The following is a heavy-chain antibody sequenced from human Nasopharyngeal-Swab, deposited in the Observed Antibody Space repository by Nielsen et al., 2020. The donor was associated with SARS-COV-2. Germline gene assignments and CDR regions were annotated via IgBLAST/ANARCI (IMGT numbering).Heavy chain of an antibody. D-gene: IGHD5-12*01. CDR3: ARFSGYDAY. CDR1: GASISSGSYY. V-gene: IGHV4-61*02. Sequence: SETLSLTCTVSGASISSGSYYWIWIRQPAGKGLEWIGRIYTTGSTNYNPSLESRVAISVDTSKNQFSLKLTSVTAADTAVYYCARFSGYDAYWGQGTLVTVSS. CDR2: IYTTGST. J-gene: IGHJ4*02.